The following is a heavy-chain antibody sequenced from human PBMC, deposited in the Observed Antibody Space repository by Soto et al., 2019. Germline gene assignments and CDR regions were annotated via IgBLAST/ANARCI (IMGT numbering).Heavy chain of an antibody. CDR1: GASITSYH. D-gene: IGHD4-17*01. Sequence: VQLQESGPGLVKPSETLSLTCNVSGASITSYHWSWIRQPPRKGLELIGFIYHTGGTNYNPSLRSRVTISIDKSKNQLSLRLSPVSAADTAVYYCARVLDYGSHDYWGQGTLVTVSS. CDR2: IYHTGGT. CDR3: ARVLDYGSHDY. J-gene: IGHJ4*02. V-gene: IGHV4-59*01.